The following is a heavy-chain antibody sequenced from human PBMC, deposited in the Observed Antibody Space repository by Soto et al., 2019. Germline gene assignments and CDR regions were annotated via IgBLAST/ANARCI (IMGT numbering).Heavy chain of an antibody. Sequence: SETLSLTCSVSGGSISSSSYFWGWIRQPPGKGLEWIGNIHYSGSTSYNPSLKSRVAISLDTSKNQFSLKLRSVTAADTAVYYCARDPLIILPPAASLDPDYYFYGMDVWGRGTAVTVSS. CDR3: ARDPLIILPPAASLDPDYYFYGMDV. V-gene: IGHV4-39*07. CDR1: GGSISSSSYF. CDR2: IHYSGST. D-gene: IGHD2-2*01. J-gene: IGHJ6*02.